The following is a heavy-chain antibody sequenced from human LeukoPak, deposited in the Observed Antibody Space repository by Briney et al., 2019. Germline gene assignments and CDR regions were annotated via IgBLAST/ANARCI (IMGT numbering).Heavy chain of an antibody. CDR1: GGSINGFY. CDR2: VYFSGST. CDR3: ARGEALRQNYGLEV. V-gene: IGHV4-59*01. D-gene: IGHD2/OR15-2a*01. J-gene: IGHJ6*02. Sequence: SETLSLTCTVSGGSINGFYWNWIRQSPGKGLEWIGHVYFSGSTNHNPSLNSRVSISVDTSKNQFSLKMTSVTAADTAVYYCARGEALRQNYGLEVWGQGTTVTVSS.